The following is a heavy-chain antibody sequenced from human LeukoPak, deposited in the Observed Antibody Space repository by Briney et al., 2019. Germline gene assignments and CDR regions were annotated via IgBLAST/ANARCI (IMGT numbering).Heavy chain of an antibody. CDR1: GGSISSYY. D-gene: IGHD3-3*01. J-gene: IGHJ6*02. CDR2: IYYSGST. CDR3: ATAGQTYYDFWSRPGEPNYYYYGMDV. Sequence: SETLSLTCTVSGGSISSYYWSWIRQPPGKGLEWIGDIYYSGSTNYNPSLKSRVTISVDTSKKQFSLKLSSVTAADTAVSSCATAGQTYYDFWSRPGEPNYYYYGMDVWGQGTTVTVSS. V-gene: IGHV4-59*01.